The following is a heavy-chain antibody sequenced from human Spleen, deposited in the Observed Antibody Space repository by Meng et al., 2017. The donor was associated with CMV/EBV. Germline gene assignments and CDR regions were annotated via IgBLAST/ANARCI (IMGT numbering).Heavy chain of an antibody. J-gene: IGHJ4*02. CDR1: GGSISSSNYY. CDR3: ARDGVRDGYNFYYFDY. CDR2: IYYSGST. V-gene: IGHV4-39*07. D-gene: IGHD5-24*01. Sequence: SETLSLTCTVSGGSISSSNYYWGWIRQPPGKGLEWIVSIYYSGSTYYNPSLKNRLTISVDTSKNQFSLKLNSVTAADTAVYYCARDGVRDGYNFYYFDYWGRGTLVTVSS.